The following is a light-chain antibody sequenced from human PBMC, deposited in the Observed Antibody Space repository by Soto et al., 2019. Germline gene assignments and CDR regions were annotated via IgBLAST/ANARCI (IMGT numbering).Light chain of an antibody. CDR1: QSISSY. J-gene: IGKJ1*01. V-gene: IGKV1-39*01. CDR2: AAS. Sequence: IQLTQSPSSLSASVGDRVTITCRASQSISSYLNWYQQKPGTAPKLLIYAASSLQSGVPSRFSGSGSGTDFTLTISSLQPEDFATYYGQQSYSTPRTFGQGTKVEIK. CDR3: QQSYSTPRT.